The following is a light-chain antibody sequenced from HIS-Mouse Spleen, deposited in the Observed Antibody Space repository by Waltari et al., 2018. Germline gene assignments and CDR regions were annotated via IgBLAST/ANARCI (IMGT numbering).Light chain of an antibody. CDR3: CSYAGSSTGV. CDR2: EGS. Sequence: QSALTQPASVSGSPGQSITISCTGTSSDVGSYNLVSWYQQHPGKAPKLMIYEGSKRPLGVSNRLSGSKSGNTASLTISGLQAEDEADYYCCSYAGSSTGVFGGGTKLTVL. V-gene: IGLV2-23*01. CDR1: SSDVGSYNL. J-gene: IGLJ3*02.